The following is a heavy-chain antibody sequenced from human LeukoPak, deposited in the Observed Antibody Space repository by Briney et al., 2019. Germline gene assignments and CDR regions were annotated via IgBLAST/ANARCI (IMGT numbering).Heavy chain of an antibody. CDR3: ARDLRYCSGGSCKGFDY. CDR1: GFTFSSYS. Sequence: GGSLRLSCAASGFTFSSYSMNWVRQAPGKGLEWVSSISSSSSYIYYADSVKGRFTISRDNAKNSLYLQMNSLRAEDTAVYYCARDLRYCSGGSCKGFDYWGQGTLVTDSS. J-gene: IGHJ4*02. D-gene: IGHD2-15*01. CDR2: ISSSSSYI. V-gene: IGHV3-21*01.